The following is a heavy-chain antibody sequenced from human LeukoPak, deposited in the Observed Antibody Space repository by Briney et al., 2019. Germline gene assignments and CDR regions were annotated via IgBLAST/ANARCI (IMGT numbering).Heavy chain of an antibody. D-gene: IGHD2-8*01. V-gene: IGHV4-59*08. CDR1: GGSISTHY. CDR2: SGKT. J-gene: IGHJ3*02. Sequence: SETLSLTCTVSGGSISTHYLSWIRQPPGKGLEWIGHSGKTDYNPSLKSRVSMSVDTSINRFSLRLSSVTAADTAVYYCARLRLRFQSNGQATSYEAVDIWGQGTVVTASS. CDR3: ARLRLRFQSNGQATSYEAVDI.